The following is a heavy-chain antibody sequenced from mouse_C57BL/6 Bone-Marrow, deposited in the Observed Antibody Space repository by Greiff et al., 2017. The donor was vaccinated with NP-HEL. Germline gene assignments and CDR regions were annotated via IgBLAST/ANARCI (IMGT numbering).Heavy chain of an antibody. D-gene: IGHD1-1*01. CDR2: ISGGGGNT. J-gene: IGHJ2*01. Sequence: EVQLVESGGGLVKPGGSLKLSCAASGFTFSSYTMSWVRQTPEKRLEWVATISGGGGNTYYPDSVKGRFTISRDNAKNTLYLQMSSLRSEDTALYYCARRDTTVVPYFDYWGQGTTLTVSS. CDR3: ARRDTTVVPYFDY. CDR1: GFTFSSYT. V-gene: IGHV5-9*01.